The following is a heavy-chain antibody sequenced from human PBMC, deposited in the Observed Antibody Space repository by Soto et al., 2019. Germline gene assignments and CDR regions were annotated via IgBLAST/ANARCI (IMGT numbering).Heavy chain of an antibody. Sequence: PGGSLRLSCAASGFTFSSYGMHWVRQAPGKGLEWVAVIWYDGSNKYYADSVKGRFTISRENSKNTLYLQMNSLRAEDTAVYYCARGWNTDYGDYQSYYWYFDLWGRGTLVTVSS. CDR1: GFTFSSYG. V-gene: IGHV3-33*01. CDR3: ARGWNTDYGDYQSYYWYFDL. D-gene: IGHD4-17*01. CDR2: IWYDGSNK. J-gene: IGHJ2*01.